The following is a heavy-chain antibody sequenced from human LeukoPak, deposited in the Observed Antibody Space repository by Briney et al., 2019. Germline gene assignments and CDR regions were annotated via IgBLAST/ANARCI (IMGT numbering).Heavy chain of an antibody. D-gene: IGHD3-16*01. CDR2: ISGSSGTI. Sequence: PGGSLRLSCVASGFTFSSYSMNWVRQAPGKGLEWVSYISGSSGTIYYADSVKGRFTISRDNAKNSLYLHMSSLRAEDTAVYNCARRSDFGVLYYMDIWGKGTTVTVSS. V-gene: IGHV3-48*01. CDR3: ARRSDFGVLYYMDI. J-gene: IGHJ6*03. CDR1: GFTFSSYS.